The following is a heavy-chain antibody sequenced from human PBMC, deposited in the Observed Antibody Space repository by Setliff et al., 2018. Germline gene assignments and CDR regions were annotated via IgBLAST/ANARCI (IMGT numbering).Heavy chain of an antibody. D-gene: IGHD3-3*01. V-gene: IGHV1-69*06. CDR2: IIPIFGTA. CDR1: GGTFSSYA. J-gene: IGHJ3*02. Sequence: SVKVSCKASGGTFSSYAISWVRQAPGQGLEWMGRIIPIFGTANYAQKFQGRVTITADKSTSTAYMELSSLRSEDTAVYYCASRRGLEWSLGAFDIWGQGTVVTVSS. CDR3: ASRRGLEWSLGAFDI.